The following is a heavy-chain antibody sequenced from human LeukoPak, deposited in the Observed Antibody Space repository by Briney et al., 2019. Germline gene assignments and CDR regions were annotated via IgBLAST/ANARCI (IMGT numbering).Heavy chain of an antibody. CDR3: ARASRLGLAGMFDY. CDR1: GFTVSNNY. J-gene: IGHJ4*02. V-gene: IGHV3-66*01. D-gene: IGHD5/OR15-5a*01. CDR2: IYSVRTT. Sequence: PGGSLRLSCAAPGFTVSNNYMSWVRQAPGKGLHWVSVIYSVRTTFYADSVKGRFTISRDDSQNTLYLQMNSLGAEDTAVYYCARASRLGLAGMFDYWGQGTLVTVSS.